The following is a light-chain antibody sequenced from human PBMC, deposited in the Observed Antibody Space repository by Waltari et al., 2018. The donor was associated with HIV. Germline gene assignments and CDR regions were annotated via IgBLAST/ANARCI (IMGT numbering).Light chain of an antibody. V-gene: IGKV1-9*01. CDR1: QGIRNY. Sequence: DIVLTQSPPVLSASVGDRITITCRASQGIRNYLAWYQRKQGRAPKLRIYGASTWADGVPSRFGGSGSGTEFTLTITRLQPEDFATYYCQQQTSYPLTFGPGTRVDVK. CDR3: QQQTSYPLT. CDR2: GAS. J-gene: IGKJ3*01.